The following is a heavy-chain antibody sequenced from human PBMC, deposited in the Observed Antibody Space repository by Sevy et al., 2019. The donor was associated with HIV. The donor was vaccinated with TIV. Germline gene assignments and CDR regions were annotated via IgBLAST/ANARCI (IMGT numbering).Heavy chain of an antibody. J-gene: IGHJ4*02. CDR2: ISYDGSNK. CDR1: EFTFSSYA. Sequence: GGSLRLSCAASEFTFSSYAMHWVRQAPGKGLEWVAVISYDGSNKYYADSVKGRFTISRDNSKNTLYLQMNSLIAEDTAVYYCARDSSTSWINYYFDYWGQGTLVTVSS. D-gene: IGHD2-2*01. CDR3: ARDSSTSWINYYFDY. V-gene: IGHV3-30*04.